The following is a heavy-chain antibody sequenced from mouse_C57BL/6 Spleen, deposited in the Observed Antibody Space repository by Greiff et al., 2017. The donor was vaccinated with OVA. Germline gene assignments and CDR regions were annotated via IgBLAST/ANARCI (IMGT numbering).Heavy chain of an antibody. V-gene: IGHV1-42*01. D-gene: IGHD3-2*02. Sequence: EVKLQESGPELVKPGASVKISCKASGYSFTGYYMNWVKQSPEKSLEWIGEINPSTGGTTYNQKFKAKATLTVDKSSSTAYMQLKSLTSEDSAVYYCARGGLRLRLDYWGQGTSVTVSS. CDR2: INPSTGGT. CDR1: GYSFTGYY. J-gene: IGHJ4*01. CDR3: ARGGLRLRLDY.